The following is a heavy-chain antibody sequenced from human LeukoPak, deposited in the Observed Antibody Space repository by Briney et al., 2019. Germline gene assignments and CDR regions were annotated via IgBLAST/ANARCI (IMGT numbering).Heavy chain of an antibody. Sequence: ASVKVSCKASGYTFTSYDIYWVRQATGQGLEWMGWMNPNSGNTGYAQKFQGRVTITRNTSISTAYMELSSLRSEDTAVYYCARNQGYCSSTSCYRGRGYYYYYMDVWGKGTTVTVSS. CDR1: GYTFTSYD. CDR3: ARNQGYCSSTSCYRGRGYYYYYMDV. CDR2: MNPNSGNT. D-gene: IGHD2-2*02. J-gene: IGHJ6*03. V-gene: IGHV1-8*03.